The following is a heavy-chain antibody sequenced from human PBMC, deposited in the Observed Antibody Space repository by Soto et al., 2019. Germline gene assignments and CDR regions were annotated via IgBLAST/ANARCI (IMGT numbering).Heavy chain of an antibody. CDR1: GFTFGDYA. D-gene: IGHD2-15*01. Sequence: PAGSLKLSCTASGFTFGDYAMSWGRQAPGKGLEWISFIRNKAYRGTTKYAASVRGRFTIARDDSKSIAYLQMNSLKTEDTAVYYCTRGDIALNDYWGQGTLVTVSS. V-gene: IGHV3-49*04. J-gene: IGHJ4*02. CDR3: TRGDIALNDY. CDR2: IRNKAYRGTT.